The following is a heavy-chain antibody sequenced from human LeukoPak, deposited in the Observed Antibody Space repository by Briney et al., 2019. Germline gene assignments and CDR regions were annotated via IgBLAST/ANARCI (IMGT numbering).Heavy chain of an antibody. Sequence: ASVKVSCKASGYTFTSYYTHWVRQAPGQGLEWMGIINPSGGGTSYAQKFQGRVTMTRDTSTSTVYMELSSLRSEDTAVYYCARDLYCSGGSCLYYFDYWGQGTLVTVSS. V-gene: IGHV1-46*03. D-gene: IGHD2-15*01. CDR2: INPSGGGT. J-gene: IGHJ4*02. CDR1: GYTFTSYY. CDR3: ARDLYCSGGSCLYYFDY.